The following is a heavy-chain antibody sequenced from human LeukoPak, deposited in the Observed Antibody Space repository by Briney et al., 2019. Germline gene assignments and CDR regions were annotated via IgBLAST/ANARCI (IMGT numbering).Heavy chain of an antibody. Sequence: ASVKVSCKASGYTFTSYDINWVRQATGQGLEWMGWMNPNSGNTGYPQKFQGRVTMTRNTSISTAYMELSSLRSEDTAVYYCARGRRVRGVINFDYWGQGTLVTVSS. V-gene: IGHV1-8*01. J-gene: IGHJ4*02. CDR1: GYTFTSYD. CDR3: ARGRRVRGVINFDY. D-gene: IGHD3-10*01. CDR2: MNPNSGNT.